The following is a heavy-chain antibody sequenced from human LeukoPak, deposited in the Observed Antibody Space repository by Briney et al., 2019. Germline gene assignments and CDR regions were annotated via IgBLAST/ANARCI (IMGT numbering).Heavy chain of an antibody. J-gene: IGHJ4*02. V-gene: IGHV4-59*01. CDR2: IYYGGST. Sequence: PSETLSLTCTVSGVSISSYYWSWIRQPPGKGLEWIGYIYYGGSTNYNPSLKSRVTISVKTSKNQFSLKLSSVTAADTAVYYCARVTGYMIEDYFDYWGQGTLVTVSS. CDR3: ARVTGYMIEDYFDY. CDR1: GVSISSYY. D-gene: IGHD3-22*01.